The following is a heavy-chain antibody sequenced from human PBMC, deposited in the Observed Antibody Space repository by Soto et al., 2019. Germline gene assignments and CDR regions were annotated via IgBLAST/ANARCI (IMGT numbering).Heavy chain of an antibody. CDR1: GFTFSNYA. J-gene: IGHJ4*02. CDR3: AKDVVARYDILTAYPYFDY. D-gene: IGHD3-9*01. CDR2: IGGGGGVA. Sequence: VQLLESGGTLVQPGGSLRLSCSASGFTFSNYAMSWVRQAPGKGLEWVSGIGGGGGVAYYADSVTGRFTMSRDNSKNTLYLQMESLRAEDTAVYFCAKDVVARYDILTAYPYFDYWGQGTLVTVSS. V-gene: IGHV3-23*01.